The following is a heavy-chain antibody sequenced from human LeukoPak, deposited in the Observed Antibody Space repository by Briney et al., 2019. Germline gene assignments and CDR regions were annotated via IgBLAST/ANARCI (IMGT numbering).Heavy chain of an antibody. V-gene: IGHV4-59*01. D-gene: IGHD6-13*01. Sequence: PSETLSLTCTVSGGSISSYYWAWIRQPPGKGLEWIGYIYYSGGTYYNPSLKSRVIISLDTSKNQFSLKLSSVTAADTAVYYCARGGSSSSWYVIDYWGQGTLVTVSS. CDR3: ARGGSSSSWYVIDY. CDR1: GGSISSYY. J-gene: IGHJ4*02. CDR2: IYYSGGT.